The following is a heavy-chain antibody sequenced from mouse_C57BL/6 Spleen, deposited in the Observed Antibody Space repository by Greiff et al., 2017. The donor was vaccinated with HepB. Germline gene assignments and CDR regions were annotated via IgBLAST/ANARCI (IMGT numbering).Heavy chain of an antibody. CDR3: ARWDYGNYLYYFDY. CDR1: GYTFTSYW. J-gene: IGHJ2*01. D-gene: IGHD2-1*01. CDR2: INPSNGGT. Sequence: QVQLQQSGTELVKPGASVKLSCKASGYTFTSYWMHWVKQRPGQGLEWIGNINPSNGGTNYNEKFKSKATLTVDKSSSTAYMQLSSLTSEDSAVYYCARWDYGNYLYYFDYWGQGTTLTVSS. V-gene: IGHV1-53*01.